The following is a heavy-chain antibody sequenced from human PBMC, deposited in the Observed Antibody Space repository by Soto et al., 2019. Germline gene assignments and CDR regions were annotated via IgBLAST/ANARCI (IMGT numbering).Heavy chain of an antibody. CDR1: GFTFSSYA. CDR3: AKDLGTDDFWSAYYTYYYMDV. V-gene: IGHV3-23*01. CDR2: ISGSGDNT. D-gene: IGHD3-3*01. J-gene: IGHJ6*03. Sequence: VQLLESGGGLVQPGGSLRLSCAASGFTFSSYARNWVRQAPGKGLEWVSVISGSGDNTYYADSVKGRFTISRDNSKNTLYLQMNSLRAEDTAVYYCAKDLGTDDFWSAYYTYYYMDVWGKGTTVTVSS.